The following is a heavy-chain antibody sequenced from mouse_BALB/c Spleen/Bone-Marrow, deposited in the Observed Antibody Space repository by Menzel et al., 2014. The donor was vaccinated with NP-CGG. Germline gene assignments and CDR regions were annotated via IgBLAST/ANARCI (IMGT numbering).Heavy chain of an antibody. CDR2: INPSSGYT. CDR1: GYTFTSST. CDR3: AREARTGAWFTY. V-gene: IGHV1-4*01. D-gene: IGHD4-1*01. J-gene: IGHJ3*01. Sequence: VHLVESGAELARPGASVKMSCKASGYTFTSSTIQWVKQRPGQGLEWIGYINPSSGYTDYNQKFKDKATLTADKSSNTAYMQLTSLTSEDSAVYSCAREARTGAWFTYWGQGTLVTVSA.